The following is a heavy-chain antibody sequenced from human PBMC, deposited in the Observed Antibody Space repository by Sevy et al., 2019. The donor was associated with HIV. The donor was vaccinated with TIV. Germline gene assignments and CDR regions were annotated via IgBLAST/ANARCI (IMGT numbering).Heavy chain of an antibody. CDR1: GGSISRSCYD. Sequence: SETLSLTCTVSGGSISRSCYDWGWLRQPPGKGQEWFGSMFFSGNTYYNPSLKSRVTIFVDRSKNQISLRLTSVTAADTAVYYCARQGGIVDRAFDNWGQGTLVTVSS. CDR2: MFFSGNT. D-gene: IGHD2-21*01. J-gene: IGHJ4*02. V-gene: IGHV4-39*01. CDR3: ARQGGIVDRAFDN.